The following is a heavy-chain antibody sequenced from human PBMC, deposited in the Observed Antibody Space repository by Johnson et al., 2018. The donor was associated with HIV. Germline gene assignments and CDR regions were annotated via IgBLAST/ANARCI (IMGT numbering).Heavy chain of an antibody. CDR1: KFTFSNYA. V-gene: IGHV3-13*01. CDR3: ASSESFGAFDI. CDR2: TGTAGDT. D-gene: IGHD1-26*01. Sequence: VKLVESGGGVVQPGRSLRLSCAASKFTFSNYAIHWVRQATGKGLEWVSTTGTAGDTYYPDSVKGRFTISRENAKNSLYLQMNSLRAEDTAVYYCASSESFGAFDIWGRGTMVTVSS. J-gene: IGHJ3*02.